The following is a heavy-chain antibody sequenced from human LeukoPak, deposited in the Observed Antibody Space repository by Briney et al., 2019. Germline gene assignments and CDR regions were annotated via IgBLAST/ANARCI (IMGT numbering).Heavy chain of an antibody. CDR1: GSTFDNYA. CDR2: IRYDGSII. V-gene: IGHV3-30*02. J-gene: IGHJ4*02. Sequence: QPGGSLRPSFAAPGSTFDNYAMHWVRQAPGKGLEWVTFIRYDGSIITYADSVEGRFTISRDNSKNMLYLQMNSLRTDDTALYYCATDAGGGGWGQGTLVTVSS. CDR3: ATDAGGGG. D-gene: IGHD3-16*01.